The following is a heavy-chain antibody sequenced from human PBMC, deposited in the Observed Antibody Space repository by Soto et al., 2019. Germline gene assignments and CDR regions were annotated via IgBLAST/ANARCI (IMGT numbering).Heavy chain of an antibody. CDR2: IYLSGNT. CDR1: GGSISRGAYS. CDR3: AREGYYYDSSGFFDH. D-gene: IGHD3-22*01. V-gene: IGHV4-30-2*01. Sequence: SETLSLTCAVSGGSISRGAYSWNWIRHPPGKGLEWIGYIYLSGNTYQNPSLNSRATISLDRSKNQFSLRLSSVTAADTAVYYCAREGYYYDSSGFFDHWGQGALVTVSS. J-gene: IGHJ5*02.